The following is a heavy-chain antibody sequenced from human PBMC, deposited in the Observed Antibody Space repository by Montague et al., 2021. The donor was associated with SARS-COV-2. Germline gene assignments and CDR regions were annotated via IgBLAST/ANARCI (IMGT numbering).Heavy chain of an antibody. J-gene: IGHJ2*01. Sequence: SETLSLTCAVYSGSFSDYYWTWIRQPPGKGLEWIGEINHSGSINYNPSLKSRVSISVDTSKNQFSLKLTSVTAADTAVYYCARGAPTITKIVVVFTGAGWYYHLWGRGTLVTVSS. CDR1: SGSFSDYY. CDR2: INHSGSI. V-gene: IGHV4-34*01. CDR3: ARGAPTITKIVVVFTGAGWYYHL. D-gene: IGHD3-22*01.